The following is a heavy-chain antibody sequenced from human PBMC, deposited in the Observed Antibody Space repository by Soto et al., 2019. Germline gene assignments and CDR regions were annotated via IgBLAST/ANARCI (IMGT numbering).Heavy chain of an antibody. CDR3: ASSAAGTVMDY. D-gene: IGHD6-13*01. V-gene: IGHV3-21*01. CDR2: ISSSSSYI. Sequence: EVQLVESGGGLVKPGGSLRLSCAASGFTFSSYSMNWVRQAPGKGLEWVSSISSSSSYIYYADSVKGRFTISRDNAKNSLYLQMNSLRAEDTAVYYCASSAAGTVMDYWGQGTLVTVSS. J-gene: IGHJ4*02. CDR1: GFTFSSYS.